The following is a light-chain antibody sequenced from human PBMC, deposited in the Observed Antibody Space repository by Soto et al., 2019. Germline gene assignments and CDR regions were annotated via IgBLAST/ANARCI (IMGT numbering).Light chain of an antibody. V-gene: IGKV3-20*01. CDR2: GAS. CDR3: QHFGGTTFT. Sequence: IVLTQSPGTLSFSPWEGATLSCSSSQSVSSSYIAWYQQRPGQTPSLLIYGASTRATGIPDRFSGSGSGTHFTLTISRLEPGDFAVYYCQHFGGTTFTFGQGTRLEIK. CDR1: QSVSSSY. J-gene: IGKJ5*01.